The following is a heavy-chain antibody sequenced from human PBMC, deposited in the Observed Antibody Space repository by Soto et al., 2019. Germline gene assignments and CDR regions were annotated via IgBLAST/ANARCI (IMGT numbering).Heavy chain of an antibody. J-gene: IGHJ4*02. CDR2: IYYSGST. Sequence: SETLSLTCTVAGGSISRYYWNWIRQPPGKGLEWIGYIYYSGSTNYNSSLKSRVTISVDASKNQFSLKLSSVTAADTAVYYCARVDTARVMCYFDYWGQGTLVTVSS. D-gene: IGHD5-18*01. CDR3: ARVDTARVMCYFDY. CDR1: GGSISRYY. V-gene: IGHV4-59*01.